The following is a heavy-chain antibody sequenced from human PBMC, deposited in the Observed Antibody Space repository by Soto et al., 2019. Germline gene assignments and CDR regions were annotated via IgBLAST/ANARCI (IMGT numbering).Heavy chain of an antibody. CDR2: IRQDGSEQ. V-gene: IGHV3-7*01. J-gene: IGHJ4*02. D-gene: IGHD4-17*01. CDR1: GFVFNTFW. Sequence: EVQLVESGRNLVQPGGSLRLSCAASGFVFNTFWMSWVRQAPGKGLEWVASIRQDGSEQFYVDSVKGRFTISRDNAKNSLSLQMNSLRAEDTAVYYCARASFYGDFYLDHWGWGTRVTVSS. CDR3: ARASFYGDFYLDH.